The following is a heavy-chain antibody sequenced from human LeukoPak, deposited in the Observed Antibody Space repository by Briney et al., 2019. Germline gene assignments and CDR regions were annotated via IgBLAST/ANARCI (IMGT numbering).Heavy chain of an antibody. CDR1: GGSISSYY. CDR2: IYYSGST. J-gene: IGHJ4*02. CDR3: ARSGYSYGYKVSGFDY. V-gene: IGHV4-59*01. Sequence: SETLSLTCTVSGGSISSYYWSWIRQPPGKGLEWIGYIYYSGSTHYNASLKSRVTISVDTSKNQFSLKLSSVTAADTAVYYCARSGYSYGYKVSGFDYWGQGTLVTVSS. D-gene: IGHD5-18*01.